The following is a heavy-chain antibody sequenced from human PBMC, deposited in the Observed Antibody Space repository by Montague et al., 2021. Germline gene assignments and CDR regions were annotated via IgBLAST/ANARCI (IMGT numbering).Heavy chain of an antibody. CDR1: GGSISSNSYC. CDR3: ARSLYCIGGSCYSGFDP. Sequence: SETLSLTCTVSGGSISSNSYCWAWIRQPPGKGLEYVGTTFNTGSSYYSPSLKSRVTISVDTSKNPFSLRLSAVTAADTAVYYCARSLYCIGGSCYSGFDPWGQGTLVTVSS. CDR2: TFNTGSS. V-gene: IGHV4-39*01. D-gene: IGHD2-15*01. J-gene: IGHJ5*02.